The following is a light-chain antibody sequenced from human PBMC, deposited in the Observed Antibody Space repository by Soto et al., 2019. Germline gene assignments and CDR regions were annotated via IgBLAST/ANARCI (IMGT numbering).Light chain of an antibody. CDR2: SNN. V-gene: IGLV1-44*01. CDR1: SSNIGRNA. J-gene: IGLJ2*01. CDR3: CSYAGGYFFEVI. Sequence: QSVLTQPPSASGTPGQRVTISCSGSSSNIGRNAVNWYQQLPGTAPKLLIFSNNERPSGVPDRFSGSKSGTSASLAISGLQSEDEAHYYCCSYAGGYFFEVIFGGGTQLTVL.